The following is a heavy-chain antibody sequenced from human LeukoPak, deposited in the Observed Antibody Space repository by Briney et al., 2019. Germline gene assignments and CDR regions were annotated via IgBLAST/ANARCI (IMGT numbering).Heavy chain of an antibody. CDR2: IRSNGNEK. D-gene: IGHD3-10*01. Sequence: TGGSLRLSCAASGFNFRGYAMHWVRQAPGKGLEWVALIRSNGNEKFYLDAVQGRFTISRDNSKNTLFLQMSSLRPEDTAVYYCAKDRDGSGSFKKRMDVWSQGTTVSVSS. V-gene: IGHV3-30*02. CDR1: GFNFRGYA. J-gene: IGHJ6*02. CDR3: AKDRDGSGSFKKRMDV.